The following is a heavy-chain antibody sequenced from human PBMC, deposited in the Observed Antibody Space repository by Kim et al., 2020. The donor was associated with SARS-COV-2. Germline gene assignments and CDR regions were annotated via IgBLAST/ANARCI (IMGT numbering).Heavy chain of an antibody. D-gene: IGHD3-10*01. CDR3: AKVTQYYYGSGRFDP. J-gene: IGHJ5*02. V-gene: IGHV3-23*03. Sequence: GGSLRLSCAASGFTFSSYAMSWLRQAPGKGLEWVSVIYSGGSSTYYADSVKGRFTISRDNSKNTLYLQMNSLRAEDTAVYYCAKVTQYYYGSGRFDPWGQGTLVTVSS. CDR1: GFTFSSYA. CDR2: IYSGGSST.